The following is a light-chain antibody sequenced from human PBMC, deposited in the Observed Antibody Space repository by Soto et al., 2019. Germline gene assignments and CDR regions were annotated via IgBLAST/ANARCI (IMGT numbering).Light chain of an antibody. V-gene: IGKV3-11*01. CDR1: QSVSSY. CDR3: QQRFNCPRFT. J-gene: IGKJ2*01. CDR2: DAS. Sequence: EIVLTQSPATLSLAPVVRATLSCRASQSVSSYLAWYQQKPGQAPRRLIYDASNRATGIPARLSGGGSGTDFNLTISSLEPEDFAVYYCQQRFNCPRFTFYQATKREI.